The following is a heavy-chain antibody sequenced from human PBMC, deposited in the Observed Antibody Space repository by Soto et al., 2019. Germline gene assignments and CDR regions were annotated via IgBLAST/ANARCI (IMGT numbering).Heavy chain of an antibody. CDR3: ARHGYYYDSSGYSDY. Sequence: GESLKISCKGSGYSFTKYWIGWVRQKPGKGLEWMGIIFPVDSDTKYSPSFQGQVIISVDKSLSSTYLQWSSLKASDTAMYYCARHGYYYDSSGYSDYWGQGTLVTVSS. CDR1: GYSFTKYW. D-gene: IGHD3-22*01. J-gene: IGHJ4*02. CDR2: IFPVDSDT. V-gene: IGHV5-51*01.